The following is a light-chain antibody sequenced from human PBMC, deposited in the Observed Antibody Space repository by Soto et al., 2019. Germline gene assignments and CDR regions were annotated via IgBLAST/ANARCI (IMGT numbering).Light chain of an antibody. V-gene: IGKV3-15*01. CDR2: DAS. J-gene: IGKJ5*01. CDR1: QSVSSSY. CDR3: QQYHNWPIT. Sequence: EILMTQSPATLSLSPGERATLSCRASQSVSSSYLAWYQQKPGQAPRILIYDASTRATGIPARFSGSGSGTEFTLTISSLQSEDFAVYYCQQYHNWPITFGQGTRLEIK.